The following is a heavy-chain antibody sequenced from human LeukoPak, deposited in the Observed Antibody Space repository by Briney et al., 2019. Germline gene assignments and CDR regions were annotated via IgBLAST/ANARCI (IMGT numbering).Heavy chain of an antibody. D-gene: IGHD3-22*01. CDR1: GFTFSSYA. CDR3: ARQGVYDSSGYYRDY. CDR2: ISGSGGST. Sequence: GGSLRLSCAASGFTFSSYAMSWVRQAPGKGLEWVSAISGSGGSTYYADSVKGRFTISRDNSKNSLYLQMNSLRAEDTAVYYCARQGVYDSSGYYRDYWGQGTLVTVSS. V-gene: IGHV3-23*01. J-gene: IGHJ4*02.